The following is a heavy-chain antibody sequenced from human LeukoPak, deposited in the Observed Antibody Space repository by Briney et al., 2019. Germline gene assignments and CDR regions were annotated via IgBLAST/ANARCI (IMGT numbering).Heavy chain of an antibody. Sequence: PGGSLRLSRAASGFTFGVSWMSWVRQAPGKGLGWVGNIKEDGSVKNYVDSVKGRLTISRDNAKSSLFLQMNNLRVEDTAVYYCVKDRGWNTFDYWGQGILVTVSS. CDR2: IKEDGSVK. J-gene: IGHJ4*02. CDR1: GFTFGVSW. CDR3: VKDRGWNTFDY. D-gene: IGHD1/OR15-1a*01. V-gene: IGHV3-7*01.